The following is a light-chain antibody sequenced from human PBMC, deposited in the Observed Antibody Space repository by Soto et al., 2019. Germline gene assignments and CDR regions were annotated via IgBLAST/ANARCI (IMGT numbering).Light chain of an antibody. CDR1: SSNIGAGYE. J-gene: IGLJ1*01. CDR2: ENN. V-gene: IGLV1-40*01. CDR3: QSYDSSLSGYV. Sequence: QSVLTQPPSVSEAPGQRVTISCTGSSSNIGAGYEAHWYQQLPGTAPKLLIYENNNRPSGVPDRFSGSKSGTSASLAFTGLQAEDEAEYYCQSYDSSLSGYVFGTGTKLTVL.